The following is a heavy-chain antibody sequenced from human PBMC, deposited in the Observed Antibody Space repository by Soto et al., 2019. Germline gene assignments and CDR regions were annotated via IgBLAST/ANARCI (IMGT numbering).Heavy chain of an antibody. CDR2: IIPIFGTA. CDR1: GGTFSSYA. J-gene: IGHJ6*02. CDR3: ARDKTESGYSSSWYPIDYYGMDV. V-gene: IGHV1-69*06. D-gene: IGHD6-13*01. Sequence: ASVKVSCKASGGTFSSYAISWVRQAPGQGLEWMGGIIPIFGTANYAQKFQGRVTITADKSTSTAYMELSSLRSEGTAVYYCARDKTESGYSSSWYPIDYYGMDVWGQGTTVTVSS.